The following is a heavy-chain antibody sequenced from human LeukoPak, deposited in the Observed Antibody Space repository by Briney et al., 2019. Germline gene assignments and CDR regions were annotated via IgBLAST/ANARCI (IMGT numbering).Heavy chain of an antibody. Sequence: ASVKVSCNASGYTFISHYIHWVRQAPGQGLQWMGVINPSSGTTNYAHNFQGRVTMTRDTSTSAVYMEMSSLRSEDTAVYYCARGILTGYSLDFDYWGQGTLVTVSS. V-gene: IGHV1-46*01. CDR2: INPSSGTT. D-gene: IGHD3-9*01. CDR3: ARGILTGYSLDFDY. J-gene: IGHJ4*02. CDR1: GYTFISHY.